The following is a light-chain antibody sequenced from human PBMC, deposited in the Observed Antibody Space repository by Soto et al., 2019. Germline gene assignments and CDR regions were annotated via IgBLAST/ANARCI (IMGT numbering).Light chain of an antibody. J-gene: IGLJ7*01. Sequence: QSVLTQPPSASGTPGQRVTISCSGSTSNIGSNTVSWYQQLPGTAPKLLIYSYNQRPSGVPDRFSGSKSGTSASLAISGLQSEDEADYYCAAWDDSLNGPVFGGGTQLTVL. V-gene: IGLV1-44*01. CDR3: AAWDDSLNGPV. CDR1: TSNIGSNT. CDR2: SYN.